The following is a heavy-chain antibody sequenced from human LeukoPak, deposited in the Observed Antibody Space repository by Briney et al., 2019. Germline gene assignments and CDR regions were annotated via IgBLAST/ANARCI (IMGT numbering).Heavy chain of an antibody. J-gene: IGHJ6*02. Sequence: ASVKVSCKASGYTFTSYYMHWVRHAPGQGLEWMGIINPSGGSTSYAQKFQGRVTMTRDTSTSTVYMELSSLRSEDTAVYYCARVLGNGYQLLLTPYYYGMDVWGQGTTVTVSS. CDR1: GYTFTSYY. CDR3: ARVLGNGYQLLLTPYYYGMDV. CDR2: INPSGGST. D-gene: IGHD2-2*01. V-gene: IGHV1-46*01.